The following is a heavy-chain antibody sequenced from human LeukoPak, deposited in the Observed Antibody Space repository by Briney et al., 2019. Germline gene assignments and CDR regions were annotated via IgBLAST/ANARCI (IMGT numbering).Heavy chain of an antibody. D-gene: IGHD2/OR15-2a*01. CDR3: ATYLRSGPIDS. J-gene: IGHJ4*02. V-gene: IGHV3-64*01. CDR2: ISSNGGNT. CDR1: GFTFSNYA. Sequence: PGGSLRLSCAASGFTFSNYAMHWVRQAPGKGLEYVSAISSNGGNTYYANSVKGRFTISRDNSKKTLYLQMGSLRAEDMAVYYCATYLRSGPIDSWGQGTLVTVSS.